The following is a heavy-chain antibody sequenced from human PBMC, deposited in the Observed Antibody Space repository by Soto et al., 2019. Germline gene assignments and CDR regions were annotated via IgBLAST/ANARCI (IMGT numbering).Heavy chain of an antibody. CDR3: ARAPPYYDILTGYYSPWFDP. CDR1: GGTFSSYA. Sequence: SVKVSCKASGGTFSSYAISWVRQAPGQGLEWMGGIIPIFGTANYAQKFQGRVTITADESTSTAYMELSSLRSEDTAVYYCARAPPYYDILTGYYSPWFDPWGQGTLVTVSS. V-gene: IGHV1-69*13. CDR2: IIPIFGTA. J-gene: IGHJ5*02. D-gene: IGHD3-9*01.